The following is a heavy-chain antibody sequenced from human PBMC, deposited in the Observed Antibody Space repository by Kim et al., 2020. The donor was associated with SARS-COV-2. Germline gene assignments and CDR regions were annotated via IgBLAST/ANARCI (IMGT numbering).Heavy chain of an antibody. V-gene: IGHV4-59*01. CDR2: ST. CDR3: ARATSIGGVDY. D-gene: IGHD6-6*01. J-gene: IGHJ4*02. Sequence: STNYNPSLKSRVTISVDTSKNQFSLNLNSVTAADTAVYYWARATSIGGVDYWGQGTLVTVSS.